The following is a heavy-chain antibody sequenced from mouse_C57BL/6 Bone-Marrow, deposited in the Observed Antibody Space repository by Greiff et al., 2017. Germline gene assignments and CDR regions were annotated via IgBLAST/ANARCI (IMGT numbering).Heavy chain of an antibody. V-gene: IGHV14-4*01. CDR3: TTVKWYFDV. J-gene: IGHJ1*03. Sequence: EVKLLESGAELVRPGASVTLSCTASGFNIKDDYMHWVKQRPEQGLEWIGWIAPENGDTASASKFQGKATITAGASSTTAYLQLSSLTSEDAAVYYCTTVKWYFDVRGTEATGCVAS. CDR1: GFNIKDDY. CDR2: IAPENGDT.